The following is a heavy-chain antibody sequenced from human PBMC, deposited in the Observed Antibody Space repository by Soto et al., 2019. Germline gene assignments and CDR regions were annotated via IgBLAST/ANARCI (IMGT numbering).Heavy chain of an antibody. V-gene: IGHV3-23*01. J-gene: IGHJ1*01. Sequence: GSLRLSCASSVFTFTNYAMNCVRHSPGKSLEWVSVISDSGGRTHYADSVKGRFATSRDNSKNTLYLQMSSLRAEDTAVYYCAKDEIDSSFRELSKHPYLQLWGQGTLVSVSS. CDR3: AKDEIDSSFRELSKHPYLQL. CDR2: ISDSGGRT. D-gene: IGHD3-10*01. CDR1: VFTFTNYA.